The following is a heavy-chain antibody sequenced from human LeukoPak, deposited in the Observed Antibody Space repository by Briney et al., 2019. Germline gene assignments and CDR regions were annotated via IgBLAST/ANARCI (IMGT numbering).Heavy chain of an antibody. CDR3: AKPQSGYHPRRRDAFDI. J-gene: IGHJ3*02. D-gene: IGHD3-22*01. V-gene: IGHV3-23*01. Sequence: GGSLRLSCAASGFTFSSYAMSWVRQAPGKGLELVSAISGSGGSTYYADSVKGRFTISRDNSKNTLYLQMNSLRAEDTAVYYCAKPQSGYHPRRRDAFDIWGQGTMVTVSS. CDR1: GFTFSSYA. CDR2: ISGSGGST.